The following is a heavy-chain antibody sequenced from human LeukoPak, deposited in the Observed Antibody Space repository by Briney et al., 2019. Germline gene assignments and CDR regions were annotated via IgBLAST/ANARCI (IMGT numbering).Heavy chain of an antibody. CDR3: GRKAGDCGGGSCYSIDY. Sequence: SVKVSCKAFGGSFSSEAISWVRQAPGQGLEWMGGIIPIFGTGNYAQKFQGRVTITTDESTSTAYMEVSSLRSEDTAVYYCGRKAGDCGGGSCYSIDYWGQGTLVTVSS. CDR1: GGSFSSEA. D-gene: IGHD2-15*01. J-gene: IGHJ4*02. V-gene: IGHV1-69*05. CDR2: IIPIFGTG.